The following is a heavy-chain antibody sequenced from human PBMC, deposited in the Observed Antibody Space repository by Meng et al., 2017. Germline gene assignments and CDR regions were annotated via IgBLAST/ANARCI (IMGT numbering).Heavy chain of an antibody. CDR2: IYSSGST. J-gene: IGHJ4*02. Sequence: SETLSLTCTVSGGSVSSYFWTWIRQPAGKGLEWIGRIYSSGSTNYNPSLKIRVTMSVDTSNNQFSLKLTSVTAADTAAYYCARGVGSLDYWGQGTLVTVSS. V-gene: IGHV4-4*07. CDR1: GGSVSSYF. D-gene: IGHD3-16*02. CDR3: ARGVGSLDY.